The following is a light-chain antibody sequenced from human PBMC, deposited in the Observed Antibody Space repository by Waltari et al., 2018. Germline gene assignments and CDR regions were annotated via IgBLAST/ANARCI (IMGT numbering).Light chain of an antibody. CDR2: GTF. J-gene: IGKJ4*01. CDR3: QQYDISPLT. V-gene: IGKV3-20*01. CDR1: QTIRTTY. Sequence: EIVLTQSPGTLSLSPGEGATLSCRTSQTIRTTYLAWYQQKPGQAPTLLIYGTFTRATGIPDRFTGSRSGTDFSLTISSLEPEDFATYYCQQYDISPLTFGGGTKVEIK.